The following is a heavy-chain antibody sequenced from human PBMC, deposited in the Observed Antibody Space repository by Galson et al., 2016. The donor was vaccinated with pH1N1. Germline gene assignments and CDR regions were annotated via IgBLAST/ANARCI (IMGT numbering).Heavy chain of an antibody. J-gene: IGHJ6*02. CDR1: GGSITSDGNY. V-gene: IGHV4-31*03. Sequence: TLSLTCTVSGGSITSDGNYWTWIRQLPGKGLEWIGSIPYSGSTHDNPSLRSRLTISVDASKNQFSLKLGSVTAADTAVYYCAREDIVLGEGWDYGLDVWGQGTTVTVSS. CDR3: AREDIVLGEGWDYGLDV. CDR2: IPYSGST. D-gene: IGHD2-8*02.